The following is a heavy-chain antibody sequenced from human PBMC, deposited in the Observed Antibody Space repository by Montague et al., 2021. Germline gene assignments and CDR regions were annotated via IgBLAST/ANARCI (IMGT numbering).Heavy chain of an antibody. Sequence: SLSLSCSASGFTLSSYAMSWVRQAPGKGLEWVSAISGSGGSTYYADSVKGRFTISRDNSKNTLYLHMNSLRAEDTAVYYCATVVRGVIITQTLKTDYWGQGTLVTVSS. CDR1: GFTLSSYA. CDR2: ISGSGGST. CDR3: ATVVRGVIITQTLKTDY. V-gene: IGHV3-23*01. D-gene: IGHD3-10*01. J-gene: IGHJ4*02.